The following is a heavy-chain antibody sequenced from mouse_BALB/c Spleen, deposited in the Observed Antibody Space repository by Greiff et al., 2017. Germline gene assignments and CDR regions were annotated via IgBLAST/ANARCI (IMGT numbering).Heavy chain of an antibody. CDR1: GFNIKDTY. D-gene: IGHD2-14*01. V-gene: IGHV14-3*02. Sequence: EVQLHQSGAELVKPGASVKLSCTASGFNIKDTYMHWVKQRPEQGLEWIGRIDPANGNTKYDPKFQGKATITADTSSNTAYLQLSSLTSEDTAVYYCAFYYRYGPYAMDYWGQGTSVTVSS. J-gene: IGHJ4*01. CDR3: AFYYRYGPYAMDY. CDR2: IDPANGNT.